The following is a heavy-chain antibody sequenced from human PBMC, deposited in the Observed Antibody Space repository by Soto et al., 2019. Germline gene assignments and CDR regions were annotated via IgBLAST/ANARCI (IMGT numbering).Heavy chain of an antibody. CDR3: ARGHPAEWLHPYYGMDV. Sequence: QVQLVQSGAEVKKPGASVKVSCKASGYTFTSYDINWVRQATGQGLEWMGWMNPNSGNTGYAQKFQGRVTMTRNTSISTAYRELSSLRSEDTAVYYCARGHPAEWLHPYYGMDVWGQGTTVTVSS. J-gene: IGHJ6*02. D-gene: IGHD3-3*01. CDR2: MNPNSGNT. CDR1: GYTFTSYD. V-gene: IGHV1-8*01.